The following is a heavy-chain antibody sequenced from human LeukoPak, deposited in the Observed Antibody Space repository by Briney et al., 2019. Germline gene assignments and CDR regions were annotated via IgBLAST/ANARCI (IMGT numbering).Heavy chain of an antibody. J-gene: IGHJ5*02. D-gene: IGHD5-12*01. Sequence: SETLSLTCTVSGGSTSSYYWSWIRQPPGKGLEWIGYISYTGSTKYNPSLKSRVTIFLDTSKNQFSLRLSSVMAADTAIYYCARDSGYDRYNWFDPWGQGTLVTVSS. V-gene: IGHV4-59*01. CDR1: GGSTSSYY. CDR3: ARDSGYDRYNWFDP. CDR2: ISYTGST.